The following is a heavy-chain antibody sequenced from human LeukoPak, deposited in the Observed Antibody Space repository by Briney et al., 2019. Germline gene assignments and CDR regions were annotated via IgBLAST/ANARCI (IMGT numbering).Heavy chain of an antibody. CDR1: GGSFSGYY. V-gene: IGHV4-34*01. Sequence: SETLSLTCAVYGGSFSGYYWSWIRQPPGKGLEWIGEINHSGSTNYNPSLKSRVTISVGTSKNQFSLKLSSVTAADTAVYYCARDFSAAFDIWGQGTMVTVSS. CDR2: INHSGST. D-gene: IGHD2/OR15-2a*01. CDR3: ARDFSAAFDI. J-gene: IGHJ3*02.